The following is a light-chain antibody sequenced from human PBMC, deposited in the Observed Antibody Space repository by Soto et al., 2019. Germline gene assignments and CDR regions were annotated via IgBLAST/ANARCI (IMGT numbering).Light chain of an antibody. CDR1: QGINKW. V-gene: IGKV1D-12*01. J-gene: IGKJ4*01. CDR2: AAS. CDR3: QEANNFSIT. Sequence: DIQMTQSPSSVSASVGDTVTITCRASQGINKWLAWYQQKPGKAPKLLIYAASSLQSGVPSRFSGSGSGTDFTLCISSLQPEAFATYCCQEANNFSITFGGVTKVEIK.